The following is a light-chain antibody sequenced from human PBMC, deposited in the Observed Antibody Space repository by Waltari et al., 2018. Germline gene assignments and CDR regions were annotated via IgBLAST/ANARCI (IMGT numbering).Light chain of an antibody. V-gene: IGKV4-1*01. CDR2: WAS. Sequence: DIVMTQSPDSLAVSLGERATINCKSSQSVLYSHNNKNYLGWYQQKPGQPPKLIIYWASIQGSGVPDRFSGSGSGTDFTLTISSLQAEDVAVYYCQQYFGGPTFGQGTKVEIK. J-gene: IGKJ1*01. CDR3: QQYFGGPT. CDR1: QSVLYSHNNKNY.